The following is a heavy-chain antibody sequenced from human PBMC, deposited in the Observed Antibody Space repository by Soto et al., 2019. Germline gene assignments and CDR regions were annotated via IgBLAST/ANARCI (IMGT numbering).Heavy chain of an antibody. V-gene: IGHV3-7*01. CDR3: ARDIGFDYVN. CDR2: IKEDGSEI. CDR1: GFNVMSYW. Sequence: GGSLRLSCAVSGFNVMSYWMSWVRQAGGKGLEWVASIKEDGSEIYYLHSVRGRFAISRDSAGNALHLTMNYLSAEDTGLYFCARDIGFDYVNWGQGTLVTVSS. D-gene: IGHD3-16*01. J-gene: IGHJ4*02.